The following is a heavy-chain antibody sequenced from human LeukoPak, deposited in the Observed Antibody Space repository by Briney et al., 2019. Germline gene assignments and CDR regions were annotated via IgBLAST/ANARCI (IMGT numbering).Heavy chain of an antibody. CDR2: IYTSGST. CDR3: ARDVVTTTGDYFDY. V-gene: IGHV4-4*07. CDR1: GGSINIYY. D-gene: IGHD2-2*01. Sequence: KTSVTLSLTCTVSGGSINIYYWSWIRQSAGKGLEWIGRIYTSGSTNYNPSLKSRVTMSVDTSKHQFSLKLSSVTAADTAVYYCARDVVTTTGDYFDYWGQGTLVTVSS. J-gene: IGHJ4*02.